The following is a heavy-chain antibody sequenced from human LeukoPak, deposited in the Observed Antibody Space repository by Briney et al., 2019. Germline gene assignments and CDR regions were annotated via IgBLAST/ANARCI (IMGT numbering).Heavy chain of an antibody. V-gene: IGHV3-11*01. CDR3: ARPGWVLVTATFLDY. D-gene: IGHD2-15*01. J-gene: IGHJ4*02. CDR1: GFTFSDYY. Sequence: GGSLRLSCAASGFTFSDYYMSWIRQAPGKGLEWISYISGSGTTIYYADSVKGRFTISRDNAKNSLYLQMNSLRAEDTAVYYCARPGWVLVTATFLDYWGQGTLVTVSS. CDR2: ISGSGTTI.